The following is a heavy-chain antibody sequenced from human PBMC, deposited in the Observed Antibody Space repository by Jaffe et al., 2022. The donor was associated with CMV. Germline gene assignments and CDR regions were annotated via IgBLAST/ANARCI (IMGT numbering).Heavy chain of an antibody. CDR1: GFTFDDYA. D-gene: IGHD3-3*01. CDR3: AKGGLFWSGYSYYYGMDV. Sequence: EVQLVESGGGLVQPGRSLRLSCAASGFTFDDYAMHWVRQAPGKGLEWVSGISWNSGSIGYADSVKGRFTISRDNAKNSLYLQMNSLRAEDTALYYCAKGGLFWSGYSYYYGMDVWGQGTTVTVSS. J-gene: IGHJ6*02. CDR2: ISWNSGSI. V-gene: IGHV3-9*01.